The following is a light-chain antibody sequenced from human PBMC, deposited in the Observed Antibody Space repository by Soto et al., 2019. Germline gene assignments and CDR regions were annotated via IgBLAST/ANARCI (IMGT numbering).Light chain of an antibody. CDR3: TSFTTSNIWV. V-gene: IGLV2-14*01. CDR2: EVY. CDR1: SNDIGIYNY. J-gene: IGLJ3*02. Sequence: QSVLTQPASVSGSPGQSITISCTGTSNDIGIYNYVSWYQQHPGKAPKLIICEVYNRPSGVSNRFSGSKSGKTASLTISGLRAEDEDDYYCTSFTTSNIWVFGGGTKVTV.